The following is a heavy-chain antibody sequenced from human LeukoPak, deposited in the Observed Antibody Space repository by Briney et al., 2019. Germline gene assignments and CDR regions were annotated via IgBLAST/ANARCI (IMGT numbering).Heavy chain of an antibody. J-gene: IGHJ4*02. D-gene: IGHD2-15*01. CDR1: GFTFSDYS. CDR3: ASRISLEY. V-gene: IGHV3-11*01. CDR2: LDSSGSII. Sequence: GGSLRLSCAASGFTFSDYSMSWIRQAPGKGLEWVSYLDSSGSIIYYADPVKGRFTISRDNAKNSLYLQMNSLRAEDTAVYYCASRISLEYWGQGTLVTVSS.